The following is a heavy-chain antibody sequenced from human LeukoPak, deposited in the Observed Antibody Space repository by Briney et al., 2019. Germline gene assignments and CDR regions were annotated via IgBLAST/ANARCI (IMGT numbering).Heavy chain of an antibody. CDR3: ATISGYTSGPFED. CDR2: IKSKSDGGTT. D-gene: IGHD6-19*01. J-gene: IGHJ4*02. Sequence: PGGSLRLSCAASGFTFSIAWMSWVRQAPGEGLGWVGRIKSKSDGGTTEYGAPVKGRFTISRDDSKNILYLKMDSLKTEDTAVYYCATISGYTSGPFEDWGQGTLVTVSS. CDR1: GFTFSIAW. V-gene: IGHV3-15*01.